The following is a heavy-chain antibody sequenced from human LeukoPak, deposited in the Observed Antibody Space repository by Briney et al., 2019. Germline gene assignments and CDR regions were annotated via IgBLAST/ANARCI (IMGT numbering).Heavy chain of an antibody. CDR1: GGSISSYY. D-gene: IGHD6-19*01. CDR2: GDYSGGT. Sequence: PSETLSLTCTVSGGSISSYYWSWIRQPPGKGLEWIASGDYSGGTYYNPSLESRVAISADMSKNQISLKLSSVTAADTALYYCARERGEEYSSGWYKRNYFDNWGQGTRVTVSS. CDR3: ARERGEEYSSGWYKRNYFDN. V-gene: IGHV4-59*12. J-gene: IGHJ4*02.